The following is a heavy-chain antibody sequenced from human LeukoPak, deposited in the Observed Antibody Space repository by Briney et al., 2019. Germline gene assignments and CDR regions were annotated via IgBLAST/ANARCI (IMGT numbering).Heavy chain of an antibody. V-gene: IGHV1-2*02. J-gene: IGHJ4*02. CDR1: GYTFTGYY. CDR2: INPNSGGT. Sequence: ASVKVSCKASGYTFTGYYMHWLRQAPGQGLEWMGWINPNSGGTNYAQKFQGRVTMTRDTSISTAYMELSRLRSDDTAVYYCARNLPIVLMVFDYWGQGTLVTVSS. CDR3: ARNLPIVLMVFDY. D-gene: IGHD2-8*01.